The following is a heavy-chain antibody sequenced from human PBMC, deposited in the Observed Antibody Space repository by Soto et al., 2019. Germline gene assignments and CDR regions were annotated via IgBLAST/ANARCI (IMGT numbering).Heavy chain of an antibody. Sequence: EAHLLESGGGLMEPGGSLRLSCAASGFTFTTYTMVWVRQAPGRGPEWVSRVAQDGTAYYADFVKGRFTMSRDNSRNKELLQMSNLRGEDIAVYYCAQDLRPDGVWDLDYWVQGTLVIVSS. CDR3: AQDLRPDGVWDLDY. D-gene: IGHD4-17*01. V-gene: IGHV3-23*01. J-gene: IGHJ4*02. CDR1: GFTFTTYT. CDR2: VAQDGTA.